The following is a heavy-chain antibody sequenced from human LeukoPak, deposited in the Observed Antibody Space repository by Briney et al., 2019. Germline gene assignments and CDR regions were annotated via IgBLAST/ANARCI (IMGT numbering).Heavy chain of an antibody. CDR3: ATAYGSGTDFCY. V-gene: IGHV1-2*02. J-gene: IGHJ4*02. CDR1: GYTFTDYY. Sequence: ASVKVSCRASGYTFTDYYTHWVRQAPGQGLEWMGWINPNSGGTNYAQKFQGRVTMTRDTSISTAYMELSRLRSDDTAVYYCATAYGSGTDFCYWGQGTLVTVSS. D-gene: IGHD3-10*01. CDR2: INPNSGGT.